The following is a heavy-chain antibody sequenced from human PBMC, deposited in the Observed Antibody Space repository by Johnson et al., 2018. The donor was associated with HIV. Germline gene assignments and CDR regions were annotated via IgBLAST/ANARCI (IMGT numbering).Heavy chain of an antibody. D-gene: IGHD6-6*01. V-gene: IGHV3-30-3*01. CDR2: ISYDGSNK. CDR3: AFIEYSSLDAFDI. Sequence: QVLLVESGGGVVQPGRSLRVSCGASGFTFSSYAMHWVRQAPGKGLEWVAVISYDGSNKYYADSVKGRFTISRDNAKNSLYLQMNSLRAEDTAVYYCAFIEYSSLDAFDIWGQGTMVTVSS. J-gene: IGHJ3*02. CDR1: GFTFSSYA.